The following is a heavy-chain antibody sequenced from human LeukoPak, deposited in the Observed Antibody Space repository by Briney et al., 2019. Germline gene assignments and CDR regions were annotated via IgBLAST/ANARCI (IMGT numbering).Heavy chain of an antibody. J-gene: IGHJ4*02. CDR2: VHNVGST. CDR1: GVSTTNGIYY. V-gene: IGHV4-39*01. Sequence: SETLSLTCTVSGVSTTNGIYYWAWIRQSPGKGLEWIGSVHNVGSTYYNLSLRSRVTMSIDTSKNQFSSRLNSVTAADTAVYYCARHAEYNSGWHFYLDHWGQGILVTVSS. CDR3: ARHAEYNSGWHFYLDH. D-gene: IGHD6-19*01.